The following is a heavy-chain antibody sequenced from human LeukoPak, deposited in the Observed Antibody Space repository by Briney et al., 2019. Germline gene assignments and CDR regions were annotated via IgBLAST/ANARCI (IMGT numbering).Heavy chain of an antibody. J-gene: IGHJ4*02. CDR3: ARVPSASDLYYFDY. V-gene: IGHV1-46*01. D-gene: IGHD3-16*01. CDR2: INPSGGST. CDR1: GYTFINYY. Sequence: TSVKVSCKASGYTFINYYMHWVRQAPGQGLEWMGIINPSGGSTSYAQKFQGRVTMTRDTSASTVYMELSSLRSEDTAVSYCARVPSASDLYYFDYWGQGTLVTVSS.